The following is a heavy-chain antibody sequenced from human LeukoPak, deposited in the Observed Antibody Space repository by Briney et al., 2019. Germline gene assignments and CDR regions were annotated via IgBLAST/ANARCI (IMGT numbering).Heavy chain of an antibody. CDR3: ARDRGRWPENYFDY. J-gene: IGHJ4*02. D-gene: IGHD5-24*01. Sequence: SQTLSLTCAISGDRVSSNSAAWNWIRQSPSRGLEWLGRTYYKSKWYNDYAVSVKSRITINPDTSKNQFSLQLNSVTPEDTAVYYCARDRGRWPENYFDYWGQGTLVTVSS. CDR2: TYYKSKWYN. V-gene: IGHV6-1*01. CDR1: GDRVSSNSAA.